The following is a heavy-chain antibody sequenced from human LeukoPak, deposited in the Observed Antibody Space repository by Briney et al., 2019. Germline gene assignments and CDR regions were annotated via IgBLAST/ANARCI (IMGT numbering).Heavy chain of an antibody. V-gene: IGHV3-15*01. D-gene: IGHD6-19*01. CDR2: IKSKTDGGTT. CDR1: GFTFSNAW. CDR3: AKSPVAGLYYFDY. Sequence: GGSLRLSCAASGFTFSNAWMSWVRQAPGKRLEWVGRIKSKTDGGTTDYAAPVKGRFTISRDDSKNTLYLQMNSLRAEDTAVYYCAKSPVAGLYYFDYWGQGTLVTVSS. J-gene: IGHJ4*02.